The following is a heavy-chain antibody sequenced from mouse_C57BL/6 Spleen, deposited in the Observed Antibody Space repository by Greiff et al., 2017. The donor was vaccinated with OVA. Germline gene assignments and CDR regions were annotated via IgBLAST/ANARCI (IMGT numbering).Heavy chain of an antibody. V-gene: IGHV1-39*01. J-gene: IGHJ3*01. CDR1: GYSFTDYN. CDR3: ATIYYGNPAWFAY. D-gene: IGHD2-1*01. CDR2: INPNYGTT. Sequence: VKPGASVKISCKASGYSFTDYNMNWVKQSNGKSLEWIGVINPNYGTTSYNQKFKGKATLTVDQSSSTAYMQLNSLTSEDSAVYYCATIYYGNPAWFAYWGQGTLVTVSA.